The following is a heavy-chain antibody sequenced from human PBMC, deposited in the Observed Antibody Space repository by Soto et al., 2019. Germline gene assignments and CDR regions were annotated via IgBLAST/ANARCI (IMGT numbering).Heavy chain of an antibody. D-gene: IGHD3-16*01. CDR2: VFYGGT. Sequence: PXGTLSLTCSVSGRSMSSNYWSWIRQSPDKGLEWLGYVFYGGTDYNPSLGGRVSMSVETSKSQFSLKLTSVTVADTAVYYFASYRGALYFESWGPGILVTVSS. CDR1: GRSMSSNY. J-gene: IGHJ4*02. V-gene: IGHV4-59*01. CDR3: ASYRGALYFES.